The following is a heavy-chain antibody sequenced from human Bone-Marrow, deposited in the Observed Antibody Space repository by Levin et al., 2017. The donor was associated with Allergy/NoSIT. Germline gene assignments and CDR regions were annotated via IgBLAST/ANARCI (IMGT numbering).Heavy chain of an antibody. J-gene: IGHJ6*02. CDR1: GFPFSSYG. V-gene: IGHV3-33*01. D-gene: IGHD6-19*01. CDR3: ARGGYSSGWPPLGV. Sequence: LSLTCAASGFPFSSYGMHWVRQAPGKGPEWVTLISSDGSDKYYADSVKGRFSISRDISKNTVYLQMNNLRVEDTAVYFCARGGYSSGWPPLGVWGQGTTVTVS. CDR2: ISSDGSDK.